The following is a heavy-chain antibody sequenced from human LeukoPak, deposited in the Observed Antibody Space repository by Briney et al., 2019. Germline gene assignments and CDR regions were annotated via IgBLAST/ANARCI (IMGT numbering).Heavy chain of an antibody. V-gene: IGHV4-31*03. CDR3: ARVNYGSATKEDY. CDR2: IYYSGSA. Sequence: SETLSLTCTVSGGSISSGGYYWSWIRQHPGKGLEWIGYIYYSGSAYYDPSLKSRVTISVDTSENQFSLKLSSVTAADTAVYYCARVNYGSATKEDYWGQGTLVTVSS. CDR1: GGSISSGGYY. J-gene: IGHJ4*02. D-gene: IGHD3-10*01.